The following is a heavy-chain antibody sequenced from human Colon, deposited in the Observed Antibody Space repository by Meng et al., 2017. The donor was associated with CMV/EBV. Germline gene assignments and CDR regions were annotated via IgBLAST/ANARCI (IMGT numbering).Heavy chain of an antibody. CDR1: GDSTDSSSYY. J-gene: IGHJ4*02. CDR2: IYYTGTT. CDR3: AKDGRIFGVVSFDY. D-gene: IGHD3-3*02. Sequence: SETLSLTCVVSGDSTDSSSYYWGWIRQPPGKGLEWVGSIYYTGTTYYNPSLESRGVISLETSKNQFSLTLKSVTAADTAVYYCAKDGRIFGVVSFDYWGQGTLVTVSS. V-gene: IGHV4-39*07.